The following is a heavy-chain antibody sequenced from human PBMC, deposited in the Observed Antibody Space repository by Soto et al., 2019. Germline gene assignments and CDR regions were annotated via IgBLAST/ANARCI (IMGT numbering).Heavy chain of an antibody. CDR2: IYYSGST. CDR3: ARGNSSGYEFDY. J-gene: IGHJ4*02. D-gene: IGHD3-22*01. Sequence: QVQLQESGPGLVKPSQTLSLTCTVSGGSISSGDYYWSWIRQPPGKGLEWIGYIYYSGSTYYNPSLKSRVTISVDTSKNRFSLELSSVTAADTAVYFCARGNSSGYEFDYWGQGTLVTVSS. V-gene: IGHV4-30-4*01. CDR1: GGSISSGDYY.